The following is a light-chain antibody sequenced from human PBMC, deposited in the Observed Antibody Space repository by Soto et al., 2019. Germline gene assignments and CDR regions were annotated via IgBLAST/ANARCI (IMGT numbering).Light chain of an antibody. Sequence: EIVLTQSPDTLSLSPGERATLSCRASQSVSTNSLAWYQQKRGQAPRPLIYGASRRATGTPDRFSGSGSGTDFTLTINSLQSEDFAIYYCQQYNNWPGTFGQGTKVDIK. CDR2: GAS. CDR3: QQYNNWPGT. CDR1: QSVSTN. V-gene: IGKV3D-15*01. J-gene: IGKJ1*01.